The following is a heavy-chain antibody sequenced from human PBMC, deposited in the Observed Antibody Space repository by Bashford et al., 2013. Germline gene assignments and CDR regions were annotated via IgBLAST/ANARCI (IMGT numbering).Heavy chain of an antibody. CDR2: ISGSGGST. J-gene: IGHJ1*01. CDR1: GFTFSSYD. CDR3: AKAPAYYDSSGHYYFLGTTWGPTGKPRRVHPVPPFQ. V-gene: IGHV3-23*01. D-gene: IGHD3-22*01. Sequence: GGPVRLSCAASGFTFSSYDMTWVRQAPGKGLDWVSSISGSGGSTYYADSVKGRFTISRDNSKNTLYLQMNSLRAEDTAVYYCAKAPAYYDSSGHYYFLGTTWGPTGKPRRVHPVPPFQ.